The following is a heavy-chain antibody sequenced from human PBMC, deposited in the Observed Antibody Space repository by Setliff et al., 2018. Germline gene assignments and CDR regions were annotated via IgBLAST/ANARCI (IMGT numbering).Heavy chain of an antibody. CDR3: ARQGCSSTSCHSIDY. CDR2: IYPSDSHT. D-gene: IGHD2-2*01. Sequence: GESLKISCKASGYTFSRYWIGWVRQVPGKGLEWLGIIYPSDSHTRYSPSFQGQVTISADKAINTAYLQWNSLQASDTAMYYCARQGCSSTSCHSIDYWGQGTLVTAPQ. CDR1: GYTFSRYW. J-gene: IGHJ4*02. V-gene: IGHV5-51*01.